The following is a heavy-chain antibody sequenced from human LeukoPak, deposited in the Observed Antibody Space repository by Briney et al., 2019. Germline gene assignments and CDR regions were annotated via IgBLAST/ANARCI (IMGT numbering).Heavy chain of an antibody. V-gene: IGHV3-23*01. J-gene: IGHJ3*02. CDR3: AKDYFGDSDAFDI. CDR1: GFTFSSYA. Sequence: GGSLRLSCAASGFTFSSYAIHWVRQAPGKGLEWVSAISGSGGSTYYADSVKGRFTISRDNSKNTLYLQMNSLRAEDTAVYYCAKDYFGDSDAFDIWGQGTMVTVSS. D-gene: IGHD3-10*01. CDR2: ISGSGGST.